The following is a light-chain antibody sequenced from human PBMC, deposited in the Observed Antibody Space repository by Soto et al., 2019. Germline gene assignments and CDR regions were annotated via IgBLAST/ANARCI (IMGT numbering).Light chain of an antibody. CDR3: QQYSDSPLT. CDR2: GAS. J-gene: IGKJ4*01. CDR1: QTVRTNY. V-gene: IGKV3-20*01. Sequence: EIVLTQSPGTLSLSPGERATLSCRASQTVRTNYLAWFQHKPGQAPRLLIYGASSRVTGIPDRFSGSGSGTDFTLTINRLEPEDFAVSFCQQYSDSPLTFGGGTKVEIK.